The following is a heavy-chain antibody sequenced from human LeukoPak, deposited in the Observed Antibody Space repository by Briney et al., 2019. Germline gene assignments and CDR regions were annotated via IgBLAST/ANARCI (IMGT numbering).Heavy chain of an antibody. CDR1: GGSFSGYY. D-gene: IGHD5-18*01. CDR3: ASSRIQLWGPFDY. CDR2: INHSGST. Sequence: SETLSLTCAVYGGSFSGYYWSWIRQPPGKGLEWIGEINHSGSTNYNPSLKSRVTISVDTSKNQFSLKLSSVTAADTAVYYCASSRIQLWGPFDYWGQGTLVTVSS. J-gene: IGHJ4*02. V-gene: IGHV4-34*01.